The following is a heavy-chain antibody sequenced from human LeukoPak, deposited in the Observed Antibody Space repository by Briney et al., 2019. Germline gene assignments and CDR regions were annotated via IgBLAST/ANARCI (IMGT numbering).Heavy chain of an antibody. J-gene: IGHJ4*02. CDR3: AIGALYGGYYFDY. CDR2: INPNSGGT. V-gene: IGHV1-2*02. D-gene: IGHD3-10*01. Sequence: GASVKVSCKASGYTFTGYYMHWVRQAPGQGLEWMGWINPNSGGTNYAQKFQGRVTMTRDTSTSTAYMELSRLRSDDTAVYYCAIGALYGGYYFDYWGQGTLVTVSS. CDR1: GYTFTGYY.